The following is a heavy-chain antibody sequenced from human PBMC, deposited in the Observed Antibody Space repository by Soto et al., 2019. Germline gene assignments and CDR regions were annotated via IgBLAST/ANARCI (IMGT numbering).Heavy chain of an antibody. Sequence: PGESLKISCKGSGYSFTSYWIVWVRQMPGKGLEWMGIIYPGDSDTRYSPSFQGQVTISADKSISTAYLQWSSLKASDTAMYYCARPYYDSSGYSYDAFDIWGQGTMVTVS. CDR3: ARPYYDSSGYSYDAFDI. J-gene: IGHJ3*02. V-gene: IGHV5-51*01. CDR2: IYPGDSDT. CDR1: GYSFTSYW. D-gene: IGHD3-22*01.